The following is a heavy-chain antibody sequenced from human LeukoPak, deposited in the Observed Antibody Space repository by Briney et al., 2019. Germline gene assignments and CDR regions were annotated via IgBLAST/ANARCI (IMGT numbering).Heavy chain of an antibody. V-gene: IGHV3-48*01. D-gene: IGHD6-19*01. J-gene: IGHJ4*02. Sequence: GGSLRLSCAASGFTFIGYIMNWVRQAPGKGLEWVSFISSTSNTIYYADSVKGRFTVSMDNAKDSLYLQMNSLRAEDTAVYYCARDQWLDYWGQGTLVTVSS. CDR2: ISSTSNTI. CDR1: GFTFIGYI. CDR3: ARDQWLDY.